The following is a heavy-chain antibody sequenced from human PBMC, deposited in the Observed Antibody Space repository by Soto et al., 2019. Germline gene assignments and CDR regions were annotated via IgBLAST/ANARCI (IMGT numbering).Heavy chain of an antibody. J-gene: IGHJ6*02. Sequence: QPGGSLRLSCAASGFTFSSYAMHWVRQAPGKGLEWVAVISYDGSNKYYADSVKGRFTISRDNSKNTLYLQMNSLRAEDTAVYYCARDYERYYYDSSGYYGYYYYGMDVWGQGTTVTVSS. D-gene: IGHD3-22*01. CDR3: ARDYERYYYDSSGYYGYYYYGMDV. V-gene: IGHV3-30-3*01. CDR1: GFTFSSYA. CDR2: ISYDGSNK.